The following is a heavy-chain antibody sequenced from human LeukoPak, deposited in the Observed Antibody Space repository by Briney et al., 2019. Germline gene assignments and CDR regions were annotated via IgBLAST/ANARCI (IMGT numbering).Heavy chain of an antibody. CDR3: TRGRGMDV. V-gene: IGHV3-15*01. CDR1: GFTFSNAW. Sequence: PGGSLRLSCAASGFTFSNAWMSWVRQAPGKGLEWVGRIKSKAYGGTTEYAASVKGRFTISRDDSKSIAYLQMNSLKTEDTAVYYCTRGRGMDVWGQGTTVTVSS. CDR2: IKSKAYGGTT. J-gene: IGHJ6*02.